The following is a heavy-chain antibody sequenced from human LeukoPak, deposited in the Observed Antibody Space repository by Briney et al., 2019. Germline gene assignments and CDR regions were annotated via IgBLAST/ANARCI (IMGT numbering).Heavy chain of an antibody. J-gene: IGHJ4*02. Sequence: ASVNVSCKASGYTFTDYYMHWVRHAPGQGLEWMGWINPNSGGTNYAQKFQGRVTMTRDTSISTAYMELSRLKSDDTAVYYCARVHFYDSSGYSLINPWGQGTLVTVSS. V-gene: IGHV1-2*02. CDR1: GYTFTDYY. D-gene: IGHD3-22*01. CDR3: ARVHFYDSSGYSLINP. CDR2: INPNSGGT.